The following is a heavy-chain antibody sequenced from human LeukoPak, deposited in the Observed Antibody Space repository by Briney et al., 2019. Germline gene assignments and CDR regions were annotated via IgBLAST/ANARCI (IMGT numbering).Heavy chain of an antibody. V-gene: IGHV3-30*18. D-gene: IGHD3-10*01. CDR1: KFTFSNYG. CDR3: AKEYDSGGYGAYFDY. J-gene: IGHJ4*02. Sequence: GGSLRLSCTASKFTFSNYGMQWVRQAPGKGLEWVAVISFDGRTKYYADSVKGRFTLSRDNSRNTLDLQMNSLGPEDTAVYYCAKEYDSGGYGAYFDYWGRGTLVTVSS. CDR2: ISFDGRTK.